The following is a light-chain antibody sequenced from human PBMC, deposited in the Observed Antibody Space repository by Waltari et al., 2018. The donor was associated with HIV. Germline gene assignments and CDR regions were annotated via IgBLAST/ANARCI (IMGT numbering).Light chain of an antibody. J-gene: IGLJ3*02. Sequence: QSELNQPPSAYGTSGQRVTISCSGSSSNIGSDYVYWDKQVPGKAPKLLIYRNNQRPSGVPDRFSGSKSGTSASLAISGLRSDDEADYYCAAWDGSLSVVLFGGGTKLTVL. CDR3: AAWDGSLSVVL. CDR2: RNN. CDR1: SSNIGSDY. V-gene: IGLV1-47*01.